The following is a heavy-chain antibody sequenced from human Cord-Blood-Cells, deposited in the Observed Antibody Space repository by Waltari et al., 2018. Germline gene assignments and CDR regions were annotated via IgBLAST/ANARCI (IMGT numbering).Heavy chain of an antibody. V-gene: IGHV4-34*01. CDR1: GGSFSGYY. D-gene: IGHD3-22*01. J-gene: IGHJ6*02. Sequence: QVQLQQWGAGLLKPSETLSLTCAVYGGSFSGYYWSWLRQPPGKGLEWIGEINHSGSTNYNPSLKSRVTISVDTSKNQFSLKLSSVTAADTAVYYCARGASSGYYYYYYYGMDVWGQGTTVTVSS. CDR2: INHSGST. CDR3: ARGASSGYYYYYYYGMDV.